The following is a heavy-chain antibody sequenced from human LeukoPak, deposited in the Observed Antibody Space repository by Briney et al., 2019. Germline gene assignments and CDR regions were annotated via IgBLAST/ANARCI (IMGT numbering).Heavy chain of an antibody. V-gene: IGHV3-74*01. Sequence: GGSLRLSCAASGFTFSSYWMHWVRQAPGKGLVWVSHINSDGSSTNYADSVKGRFTISRDNAKNTLYLQMNSLRAEDTAVYYCARTGIAARPTVWFNPWGQGTLVTVSS. D-gene: IGHD6-6*01. CDR3: ARTGIAARPTVWFNP. J-gene: IGHJ5*02. CDR2: INSDGSST. CDR1: GFTFSSYW.